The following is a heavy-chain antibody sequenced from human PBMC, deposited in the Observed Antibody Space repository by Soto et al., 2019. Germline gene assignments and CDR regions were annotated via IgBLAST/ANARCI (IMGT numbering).Heavy chain of an antibody. CDR2: ISYDGSNK. D-gene: IGHD3-22*01. Sequence: GGSLRLSCAASGFTFSSYGMHWVRQAPGKGLEWVAVISYDGSNKYYADSVKGRFTISRDNSKNTLYLQMNSLRAEDTAVYYCAKDLVDYDSSGFFDYWGQGTLVTVSS. V-gene: IGHV3-30*18. J-gene: IGHJ4*02. CDR3: AKDLVDYDSSGFFDY. CDR1: GFTFSSYG.